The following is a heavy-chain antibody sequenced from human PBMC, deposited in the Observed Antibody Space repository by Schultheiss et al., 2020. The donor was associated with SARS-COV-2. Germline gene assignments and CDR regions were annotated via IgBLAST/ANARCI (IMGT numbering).Heavy chain of an antibody. V-gene: IGHV3-23*01. D-gene: IGHD3-3*01. CDR2: ISGSGGST. Sequence: GGSLRLSCSASGFTFSSYAMSWVRQAPGKGLEWVSAISGSGGSTYYADSVKGRFTISRDNSKNTLYLQMNSLRAEDTAVYYCAKVFYYYYGIDVWGQGTTVTVSS. J-gene: IGHJ6*02. CDR3: AKVFYYYYGIDV. CDR1: GFTFSSYA.